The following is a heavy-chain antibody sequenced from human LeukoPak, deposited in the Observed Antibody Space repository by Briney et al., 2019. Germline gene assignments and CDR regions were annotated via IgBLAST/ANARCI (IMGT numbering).Heavy chain of an antibody. J-gene: IGHJ4*02. Sequence: SETLSLTCSVSGDSINSNYWSWMRQPPGKGLEWIGYNYYGGSTNYNPSLKSRVSMSVDTSKNQFSLNLSSVTAADTAVYHCARLLAGCPGGRCRAHFDYWGQGTLATVSS. CDR2: NYYGGST. V-gene: IGHV4-59*01. CDR3: ARLLAGCPGGRCRAHFDY. CDR1: GDSINSNY. D-gene: IGHD2-15*01.